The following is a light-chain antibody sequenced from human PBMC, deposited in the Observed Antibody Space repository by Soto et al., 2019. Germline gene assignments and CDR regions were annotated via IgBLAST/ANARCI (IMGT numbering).Light chain of an antibody. CDR2: VNS. Sequence: QSVLTQPPSVSGAPGQRVTISCTGSSSNIGAGYNVHWYQQLPGTAPKLLIDVNSNRPSGVPDRFSGSKSGTSASLAITGLQAEDEADYYCQSYDSSLSGVVFGGGTKVTLL. V-gene: IGLV1-40*01. CDR1: SSNIGAGYN. J-gene: IGLJ2*01. CDR3: QSYDSSLSGVV.